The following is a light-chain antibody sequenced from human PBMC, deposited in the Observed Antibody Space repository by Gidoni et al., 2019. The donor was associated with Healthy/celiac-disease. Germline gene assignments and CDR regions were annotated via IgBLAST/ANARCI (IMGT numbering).Light chain of an antibody. V-gene: IGKV1-5*03. J-gene: IGKJ4*01. CDR3: QPYNSYPLT. CDR2: KAS. CDR1: QGISSW. Sequence: DIQMTQSPSTLSASVGDRVTITCRASQGISSWLAWYRQKPGKAPKLLIYKASSLESGVPSRFSGSGSGTEFTHTINSLQPDDFATYCCQPYNSYPLTFGGETKVEIK.